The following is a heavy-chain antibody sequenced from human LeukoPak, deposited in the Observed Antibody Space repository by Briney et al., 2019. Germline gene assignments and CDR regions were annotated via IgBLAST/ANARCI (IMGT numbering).Heavy chain of an antibody. CDR1: GGSISSYY. Sequence: SETLSLTCTVSGGSISSYYWSWIRQPPGKGLEWIGYIYYRGSANYNPSLKSRVTISVDTSKNQFSLKLSSVTAADTALYYCAREKMAPRALDYWGQGTLVTVSS. CDR3: AREKMAPRALDY. CDR2: IYYRGSA. D-gene: IGHD5-24*01. V-gene: IGHV4-59*12. J-gene: IGHJ4*02.